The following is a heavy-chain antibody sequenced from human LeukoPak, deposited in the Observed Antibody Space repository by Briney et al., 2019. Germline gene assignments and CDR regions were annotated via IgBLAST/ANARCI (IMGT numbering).Heavy chain of an antibody. D-gene: IGHD6-13*01. CDR1: GGSISSYY. Sequence: PSETLSLTCTVSGGSISSYYWSWIRQPPGKGLEWIGYIYYSGSTNYNPSLKSRVTISVDTSKNQFSLKLSSVTAADTAVYYCARAYSSSPPGSYGMDVWGQGTLVTVSS. J-gene: IGHJ6*02. CDR3: ARAYSSSPPGSYGMDV. CDR2: IYYSGST. V-gene: IGHV4-59*01.